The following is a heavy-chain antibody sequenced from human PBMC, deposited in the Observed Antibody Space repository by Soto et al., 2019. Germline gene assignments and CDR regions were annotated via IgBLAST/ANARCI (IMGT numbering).Heavy chain of an antibody. V-gene: IGHV3-33*01. CDR3: ARDPDGYTRGQFDY. CDR1: VFTFSSYG. J-gene: IGHJ4*02. D-gene: IGHD5-12*01. Sequence: GGSLRLSCAASVFTFSSYGMHWVRQAPGKGLEWVAVIWYDGSNKYYADSVKGRFTISRDNSKNTLYLQMNSLRAEDTAVYYCARDPDGYTRGQFDYWGQGTLVTVSS. CDR2: IWYDGSNK.